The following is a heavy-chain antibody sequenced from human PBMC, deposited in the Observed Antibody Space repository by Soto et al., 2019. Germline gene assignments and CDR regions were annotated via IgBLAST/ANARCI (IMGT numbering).Heavy chain of an antibody. CDR2: IYYSGRT. D-gene: IGHD5-18*01. V-gene: IGHV4-39*01. Sequence: SETLSLLCTGSGGSISSSRYYWGWIRQPPGKGVGWIGSIYYSGRTSYNPSLRSRVTISVDTSKNQFSLKLSSVTAADTAVYYCACIFSGGYGYDFYYYGMDVWGEGTTVT. CDR3: ACIFSGGYGYDFYYYGMDV. J-gene: IGHJ6*02. CDR1: GGSISSSRYY.